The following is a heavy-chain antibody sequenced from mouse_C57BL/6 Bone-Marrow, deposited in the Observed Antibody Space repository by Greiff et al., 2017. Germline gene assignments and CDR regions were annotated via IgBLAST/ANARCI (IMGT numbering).Heavy chain of an antibody. D-gene: IGHD2-5*01. Sequence: VQLQQSGAELVKPGASVKMSCKASGYTFTSYWITWVKQRPGQGLEWIGDIYPGSGSTNYNEKFKSKATLTVDTSSSTAYMQLSSLPSEDSAVYSCASPYYSNYWYFDFWGTGPTVTVSS. CDR3: ASPYYSNYWYFDF. J-gene: IGHJ1*03. CDR1: GYTFTSYW. CDR2: IYPGSGST. V-gene: IGHV1-55*01.